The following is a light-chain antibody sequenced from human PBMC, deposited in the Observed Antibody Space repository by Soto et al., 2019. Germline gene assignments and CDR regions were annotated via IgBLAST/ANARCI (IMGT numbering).Light chain of an antibody. V-gene: IGKV1-5*01. CDR2: DAS. CDR3: QQDINYPWT. J-gene: IGKJ1*01. Sequence: DSHMTLSPSTLSASVGDRVTISCRASQSISTWLAWYQQKPGKAPKLLIYDASSLESGVPSRFGGGGSGTEFTLTISSLQPDDFAIYYCQQDINYPWTFGQGTKVDTK. CDR1: QSISTW.